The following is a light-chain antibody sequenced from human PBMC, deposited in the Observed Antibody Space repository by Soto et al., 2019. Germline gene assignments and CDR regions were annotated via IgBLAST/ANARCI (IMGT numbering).Light chain of an antibody. V-gene: IGKV3-11*01. CDR2: AAS. Sequence: EIVLTQSPATLSLSPGERATLSSWACQSVDSNLAWYQQKRGQPPRLIIYAASNRATGIPARFSGSGSGTDFTLTIDSLQPEDFAVYYCQQRSNWPPGFGPGTKVDI. J-gene: IGKJ3*01. CDR1: QSVDSN. CDR3: QQRSNWPPG.